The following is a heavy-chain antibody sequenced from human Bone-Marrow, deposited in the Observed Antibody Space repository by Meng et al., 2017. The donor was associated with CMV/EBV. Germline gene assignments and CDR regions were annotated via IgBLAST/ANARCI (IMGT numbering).Heavy chain of an antibody. CDR1: RFTFSSYT. Sequence: GESLKISCAASRFTFSSYTMNWVRQAPGKGLEWVSSITSSSSYIYYAASVRGRFTISRDNAKNSLYLQMNSLRAEDTAVYYCARLEVVVVPAAIRNNYYYGMDVWGQGTTDTVSS. D-gene: IGHD2-2*02. CDR2: ITSSSSYI. V-gene: IGHV3-21*01. J-gene: IGHJ6*02. CDR3: ARLEVVVVPAAIRNNYYYGMDV.